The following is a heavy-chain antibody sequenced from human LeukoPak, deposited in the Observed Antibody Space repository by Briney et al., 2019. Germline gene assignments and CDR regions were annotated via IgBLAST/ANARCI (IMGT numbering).Heavy chain of an antibody. CDR1: GVSISSSY. V-gene: IGHV4-59*01. CDR3: ATGSGWNGY. Sequence: SETLSLTCTVSGVSISSSYWTWIRQPPGKGLDWIGNIYHSGTTNYNPSLKSRLTMSVDTSKNQFSLKLTTVTAADTAVYYCATGSGWNGYWGQGTLVTVSS. J-gene: IGHJ4*02. D-gene: IGHD6-19*01. CDR2: IYHSGTT.